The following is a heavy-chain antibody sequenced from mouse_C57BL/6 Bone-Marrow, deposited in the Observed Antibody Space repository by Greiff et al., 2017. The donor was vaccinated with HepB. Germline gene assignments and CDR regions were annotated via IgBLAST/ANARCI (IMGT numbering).Heavy chain of an antibody. D-gene: IGHD1-1*02. Sequence: QVHVKQSGAELARPGASVKLSCKASGYTFTSYGISWVKQRTGQGLEWIGEIYPRSGNTYYNEKFKGKATLTADKSSSTAYMELRSLTSEDSAVYFCARWGYGRDYWGQGTTLTVSS. J-gene: IGHJ2*01. CDR3: ARWGYGRDY. V-gene: IGHV1-81*01. CDR1: GYTFTSYG. CDR2: IYPRSGNT.